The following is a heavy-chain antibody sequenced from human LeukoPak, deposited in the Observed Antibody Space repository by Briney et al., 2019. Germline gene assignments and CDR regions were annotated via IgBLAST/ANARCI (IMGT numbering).Heavy chain of an antibody. CDR1: GYTFTFYD. Sequence: GASVKLSCKAPGYTFTFYDIQWVRQAAGQGLEWMGWMNPHSGNTGYAQKFLGRITLTRNTSTSMAYMELTTLKSEDTAVYYCARGRRDVFDIWGQGTTVTVS. J-gene: IGHJ3*02. CDR2: MNPHSGNT. CDR3: ARGRRDVFDI. V-gene: IGHV1-8*03.